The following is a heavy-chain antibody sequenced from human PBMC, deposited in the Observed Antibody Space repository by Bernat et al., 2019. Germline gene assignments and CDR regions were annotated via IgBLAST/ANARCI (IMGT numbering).Heavy chain of an antibody. D-gene: IGHD3-3*01. CDR2: IIPIFGTA. V-gene: IGHV1-69*01. CDR1: GGTFSSYA. J-gene: IGHJ4*02. Sequence: QVQLVQSGAEVKKPGSSVKVSCKASGGTFSSYAISWVRQAPGQGLEWMGGIIPIFGTANYAQKFQGRVTITADESTSTAYMELSSLRSEDTAVYYCARDRRPYNTLHYDVWSGYATRFDYWGQGTLVTVSS. CDR3: ARDRRPYNTLHYDVWSGYATRFDY.